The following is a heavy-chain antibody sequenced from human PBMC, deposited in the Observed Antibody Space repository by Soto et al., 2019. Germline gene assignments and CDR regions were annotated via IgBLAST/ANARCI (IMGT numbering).Heavy chain of an antibody. V-gene: IGHV3-21*01. D-gene: IGHD3-22*01. Sequence: GGSLRLSCAASGFTFSSYSMNWVRQAPGKGLEWVSSISSSSSYIYYADSVKGRFTISRDNAKNSLYLQMDSLRAEDTAVYYCARGLFYYDSSGYLGYWGQGTLVTVSS. CDR1: GFTFSSYS. CDR2: ISSSSSYI. J-gene: IGHJ4*02. CDR3: ARGLFYYDSSGYLGY.